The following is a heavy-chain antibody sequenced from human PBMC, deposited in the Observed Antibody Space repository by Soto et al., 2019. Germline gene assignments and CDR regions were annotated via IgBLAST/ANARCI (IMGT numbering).Heavy chain of an antibody. J-gene: IGHJ4*02. CDR2: IWYDGSNK. V-gene: IGHV3-33*01. D-gene: IGHD2-21*02. CDR3: ARSYCGDDCALDH. CDR1: GFTFSSYG. Sequence: GGSLRLSCAASGFTFSSYGMHWVRQAPGKGLEWVAVIWYDGSNKYYADSVKGRFTISRDNSKSTVYVQMNSLRAEDTAVYYCARSYCGDDCALDHWGQGTLVTVSS.